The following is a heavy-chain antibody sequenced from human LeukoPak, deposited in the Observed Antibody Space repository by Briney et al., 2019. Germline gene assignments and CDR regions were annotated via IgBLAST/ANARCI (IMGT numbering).Heavy chain of an antibody. J-gene: IGHJ4*02. V-gene: IGHV4-59*12. CDR3: ARDSRVALKPYGDYCPLDY. D-gene: IGHD4-17*01. CDR2: IYYTGTT. Sequence: SETLSLTCTVSGGSISNYYCSWIRQPPGKGLEWIGYIYYTGTTYYNPSLKSRVTISVDTSKNQFSLKLSSVTAADTAVYYCARDSRVALKPYGDYCPLDYWGQGTLVTVSS. CDR1: GGSISNYY.